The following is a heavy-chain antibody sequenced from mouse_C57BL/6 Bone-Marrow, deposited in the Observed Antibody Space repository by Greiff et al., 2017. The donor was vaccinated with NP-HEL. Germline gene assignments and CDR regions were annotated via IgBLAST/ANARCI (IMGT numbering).Heavy chain of an antibody. V-gene: IGHV6-3*01. D-gene: IGHD1-1*01. J-gene: IGHJ2*01. CDR1: GFTFSNYW. CDR2: IRLKSDNYAT. Sequence: EVKVVESGGGLVQPGGSMKLSCVASGFTFSNYWMNWVRQSPEKGLEWVAQIRLKSDNYATPYAESVKGRFTISRDDSKSSVYLQMNNLRAEDTGIYYCTHITTVVATDWGQGTTLTVSS. CDR3: THITTVVATD.